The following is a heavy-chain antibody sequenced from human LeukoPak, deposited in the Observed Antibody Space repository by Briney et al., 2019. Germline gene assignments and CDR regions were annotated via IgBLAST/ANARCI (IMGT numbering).Heavy chain of an antibody. D-gene: IGHD7-27*01. J-gene: IGHJ4*02. V-gene: IGHV3-48*04. CDR1: GFTLSTYS. Sequence: RGSLRLSCEASGFTLSTYSLNWVRLAPGKGLEWVSYISSSGSTIYYADSVKGRFTISRDNAKNSLYLQMNSLRAEDTAVYYCARDLGSKYWGQGTLVTVSS. CDR2: ISSSGSTI. CDR3: ARDLGSKY.